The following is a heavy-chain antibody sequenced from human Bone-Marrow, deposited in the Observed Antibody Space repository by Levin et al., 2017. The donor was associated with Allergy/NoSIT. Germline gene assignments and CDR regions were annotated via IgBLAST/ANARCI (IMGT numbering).Heavy chain of an antibody. CDR2: IYSTASS. V-gene: IGHV4-59*01. J-gene: IGHJ6*02. CDR3: ARAGDWESSVWYGTKDYAMEF. D-gene: IGHD6-19*01. CDR1: GVSIHNSF. Sequence: SQTLSLTCNVSGVSIHNSFWSWIRPPPGKGLEWIGYIYSTASSSYNPSLKNRVTMSIETSKNQVFLKLRSVTAADTAVYYCARAGDWESSVWYGTKDYAMEFWGQGTTVTVSS.